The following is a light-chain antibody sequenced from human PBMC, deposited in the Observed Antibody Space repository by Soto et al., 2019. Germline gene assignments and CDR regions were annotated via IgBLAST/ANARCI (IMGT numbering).Light chain of an antibody. CDR2: GNS. Sequence: SVLTQPPSVSATPGRTVTISCSGSNSNIGNNYVSWYQQLPGTAPKLLIYGNSNRPSGVPDRFSGSKSGTSASLAITGLQAEDEADYYCQSYDNSLSVYVFGTGTKVTVL. J-gene: IGLJ1*01. CDR3: QSYDNSLSVYV. CDR1: NSNIGNNY. V-gene: IGLV1-40*01.